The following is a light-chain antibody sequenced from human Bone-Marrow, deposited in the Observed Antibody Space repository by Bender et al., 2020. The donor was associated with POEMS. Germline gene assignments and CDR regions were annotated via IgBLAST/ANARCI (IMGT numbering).Light chain of an antibody. CDR1: SSDIGAHKY. Sequence: QSALTQPASVSGSPGQSITISCTGTSSDIGAHKYVSWYQQPPGKAPKLIIFEVTNRPSGVSDRFSGSKSGNTASLTISGLQAEDEADYYCGSYTNSSPYVFGTGTKVTVL. CDR3: GSYTNSSPYV. J-gene: IGLJ1*01. CDR2: EVT. V-gene: IGLV2-14*01.